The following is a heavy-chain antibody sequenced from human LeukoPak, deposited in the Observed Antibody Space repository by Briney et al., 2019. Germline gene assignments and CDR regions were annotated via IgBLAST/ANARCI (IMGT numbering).Heavy chain of an antibody. Sequence: TLSLTCTVSSGYISSTNYCWGWIRQPPGKALEWLARIDWDDDKYYSTSLKTRLTISKDTSKNQVVLTMTNMDPVDTATYYCARIRPSGGSFDYWGQGTLVTVSS. V-gene: IGHV2-70*11. D-gene: IGHD2-15*01. CDR2: IDWDDDK. CDR3: ARIRPSGGSFDY. CDR1: SGYISSTNYC. J-gene: IGHJ4*02.